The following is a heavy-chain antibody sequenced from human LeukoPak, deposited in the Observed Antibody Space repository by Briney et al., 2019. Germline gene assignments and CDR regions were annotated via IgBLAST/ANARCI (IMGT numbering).Heavy chain of an antibody. Sequence: GGSLRLSCAASGFSFGSFEMNWVRQAPGKGLEWVSYISSSGSTIDYADSVKGRFTISRDNAKNSLYLQMNSLRAEDTAVYYCARGLRYSSGWFLLDYWGQGTLVTVSS. V-gene: IGHV3-48*03. CDR2: ISSSGSTI. D-gene: IGHD6-19*01. CDR1: GFSFGSFE. J-gene: IGHJ4*02. CDR3: ARGLRYSSGWFLLDY.